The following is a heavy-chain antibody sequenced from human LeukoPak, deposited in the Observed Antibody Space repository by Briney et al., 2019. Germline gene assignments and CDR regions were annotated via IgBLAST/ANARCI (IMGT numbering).Heavy chain of an antibody. CDR2: GTT. CDR1: GSTFGSYT. J-gene: IGHJ4*02. CDR3: ATIVVGPTGHFDY. V-gene: IGHV1-18*01. Sequence: ASVKVSCKASGSTFGSYTIAWIRQAPGQGLEWMGWGTTIYARHLQGRVTMTTDTSTSTAYLEVRSLTSDDTAVYYCATIVVGPTGHFDYWARVPWSPSPQ. D-gene: IGHD2-15*01.